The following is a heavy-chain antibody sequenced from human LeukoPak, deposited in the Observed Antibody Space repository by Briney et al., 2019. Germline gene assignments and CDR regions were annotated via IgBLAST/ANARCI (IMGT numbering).Heavy chain of an antibody. V-gene: IGHV1-2*06. CDR3: ARLTPDYGDSIDY. J-gene: IGHJ4*02. D-gene: IGHD4-17*01. CDR2: INPNSGGT. Sequence: ASVKVSCKASGYTFTGYYMHWVRQAPGQGLEWMGRINPNSGGTNYAQKFQGRVTMTRDTSISTAYMELSSLRSEDTAVYYCARLTPDYGDSIDYWGQGTLVTVSS. CDR1: GYTFTGYY.